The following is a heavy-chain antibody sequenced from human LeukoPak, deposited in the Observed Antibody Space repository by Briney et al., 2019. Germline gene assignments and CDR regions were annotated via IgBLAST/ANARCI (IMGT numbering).Heavy chain of an antibody. CDR1: GFTFSSYS. D-gene: IGHD4-17*01. Sequence: GGSLRLSCAASGFTFSSYSMNWVRQAPGKGLEWVSSISSSSSYIYYADSVKGRFTISRDNAKNSLYLQMNSLRAEDTAVYYCARETADDYGDSGSSDYWGQGTLVTVSS. CDR2: ISSSSSYI. J-gene: IGHJ4*02. CDR3: ARETADDYGDSGSSDY. V-gene: IGHV3-21*01.